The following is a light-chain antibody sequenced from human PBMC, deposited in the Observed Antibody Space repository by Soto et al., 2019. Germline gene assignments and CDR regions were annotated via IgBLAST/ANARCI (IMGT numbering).Light chain of an antibody. J-gene: IGKJ2*01. CDR1: QSISTY. CDR3: QQSYSSPYT. V-gene: IGKV1-39*01. CDR2: AAS. Sequence: DIQMTQAPSSLSASVGDRVTSSCRASQSISTYLNWYRQKPGKAPELLIYAASSLQSGVPSRLSGSGSGTDFTLTITSLRPEAFSTYYCQQSYSSPYTFGQGTKLEIK.